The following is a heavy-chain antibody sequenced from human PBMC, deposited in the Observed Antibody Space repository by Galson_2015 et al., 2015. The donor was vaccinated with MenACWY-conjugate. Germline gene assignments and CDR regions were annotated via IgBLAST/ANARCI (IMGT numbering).Heavy chain of an antibody. J-gene: IGHJ6*03. CDR3: AREGIRPGKPADMDV. D-gene: IGHD2-2*01. Sequence: SVKVSCKASGYTFARFGITWVRQAPGQGLEWMGWISGYNGNTKYAQKFQDRVTMTTDTSTTTMYMELRSLRSDDTAVYYCAREGIRPGKPADMDVWGRGTTVTVSS. CDR1: GYTFARFG. CDR2: ISGYNGNT. V-gene: IGHV1-18*01.